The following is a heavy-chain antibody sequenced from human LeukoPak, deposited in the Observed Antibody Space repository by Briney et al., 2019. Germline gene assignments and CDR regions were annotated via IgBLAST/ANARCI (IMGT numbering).Heavy chain of an antibody. Sequence: ASVKVSCKASGYTFTSYDINWVRQATGQGLEWMGWMNPNSGNTGHAQKFQGRVTMTRNTSISTAYMELSSLRSEDTAVYYCATLLTGTVYYYCYYMDVWGKGTTVTVSS. V-gene: IGHV1-8*01. CDR2: MNPNSGNT. CDR3: ATLLTGTVYYYCYYMDV. J-gene: IGHJ6*03. CDR1: GYTFTSYD. D-gene: IGHD1-1*01.